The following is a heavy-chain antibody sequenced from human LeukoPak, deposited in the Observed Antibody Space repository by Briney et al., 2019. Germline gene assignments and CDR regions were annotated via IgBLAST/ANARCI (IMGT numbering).Heavy chain of an antibody. V-gene: IGHV3-20*04. CDR2: INWIGGIT. Sequence: PGGSLRLSCAASGFTFDDYGMSWVRQAPGKGLEWDSAINWIGGITNYVDSVKGRFTISRDNAKNSLYLQMSSLRAEDTALYYCARHRRAGHWYFDLWGRGTRVTVSS. CDR1: GFTFDDYG. CDR3: ARHRRAGHWYFDL. D-gene: IGHD3-16*02. J-gene: IGHJ2*01.